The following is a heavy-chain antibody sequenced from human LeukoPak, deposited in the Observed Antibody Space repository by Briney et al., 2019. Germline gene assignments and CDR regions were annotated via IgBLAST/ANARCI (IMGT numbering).Heavy chain of an antibody. CDR3: ARDQRFTF. J-gene: IGHJ4*02. V-gene: IGHV4-59*01. CDR2: IYYTGST. Sequence: SETLSLTCTVSGGSINSYYWNWIRQPPGKGLEWIGYIYYTGSTNYNPSLKSRVTISLDTSKNQFSLKLTSVTAADTAVYYCARDQRFTFWGQGTLVTVSS. D-gene: IGHD5-24*01. CDR1: GGSINSYY.